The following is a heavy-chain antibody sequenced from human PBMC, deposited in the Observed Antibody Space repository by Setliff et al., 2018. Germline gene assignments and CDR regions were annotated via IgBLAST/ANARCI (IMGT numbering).Heavy chain of an antibody. CDR3: AREWADKWELLGPFDY. CDR1: GGTFSSYA. CDR2: INPSGGFT. J-gene: IGHJ4*02. D-gene: IGHD1-26*01. V-gene: IGHV1-46*01. Sequence: GASVKVSCKASGGTFSSYAISWVRQAPGQGLEWMGIINPSGGFTSYAQKFQDRVTMTRDTSTSTVFMELSTLRSEDTAVYYCAREWADKWELLGPFDYWGQGTLVTVSS.